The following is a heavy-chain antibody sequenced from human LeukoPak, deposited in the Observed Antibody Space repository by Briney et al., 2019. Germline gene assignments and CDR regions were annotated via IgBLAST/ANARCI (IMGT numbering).Heavy chain of an antibody. J-gene: IGHJ5*02. CDR1: GFTFSSYS. CDR3: ARTYYYDSSGYREDWFDP. V-gene: IGHV3-21*01. Sequence: GGSLRLSCAASGFTFSSYSMNWVRQAPGKGLEWVSSMSRSSSYIYYADSVKGRFTIYRDNAKKSLYLQMNSLRAEDTAVYYCARTYYYDSSGYREDWFDPWGQGTLVTVSS. D-gene: IGHD3-22*01. CDR2: MSRSSSYI.